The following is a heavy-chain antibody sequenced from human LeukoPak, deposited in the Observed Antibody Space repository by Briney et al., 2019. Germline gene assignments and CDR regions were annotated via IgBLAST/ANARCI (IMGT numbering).Heavy chain of an antibody. CDR1: GGSISSNY. D-gene: IGHD2-2*01. V-gene: IGHV4-4*07. CDR2: VYISGST. CDR3: AREIVPPAGDNWLDP. Sequence: SETLSLTCTVSGGSISSNYWTWVRQPAGKGLEWIGRVYISGSTKYNPSLRSRVTMSVDTSKNQFSLKLTSVTAADTAVYYRAREIVPPAGDNWLDPWGRGILVTVSS. J-gene: IGHJ5*02.